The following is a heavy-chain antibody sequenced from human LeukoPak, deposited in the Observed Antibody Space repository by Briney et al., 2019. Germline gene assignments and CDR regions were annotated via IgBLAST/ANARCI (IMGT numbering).Heavy chain of an antibody. CDR3: ARSYDSSGYSSFWY. V-gene: IGHV4-59*01. J-gene: IGHJ4*02. CDR1: GGSISSYY. Sequence: SETLSLTCTVSGGSISSYYWSWIRQPPGKGLEWIGYIYYSGSTNYNPSLKSRVTISVDTSKDQFSLKLSSVTAADTAVYYRARSYDSSGYSSFWYWGQGTLVTVSS. D-gene: IGHD3-22*01. CDR2: IYYSGST.